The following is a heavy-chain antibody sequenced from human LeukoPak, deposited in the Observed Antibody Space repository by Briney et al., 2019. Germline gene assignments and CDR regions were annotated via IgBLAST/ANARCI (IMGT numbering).Heavy chain of an antibody. CDR1: GFTFSSSA. J-gene: IGHJ4*02. CDR2: ISGSGGST. V-gene: IGHV3-23*01. D-gene: IGHD2-2*01. Sequence: QSGGSLRLSCAASGFTFSSSAMSWVRQAPGKGLEWVSAISGSGGSTYYADSVKGRFTISRDNSKNTLYPQMNSLRAEDTAVYYCAKAGDIGYCSSTSCYADYWGQGTLVTVSS. CDR3: AKAGDIGYCSSTSCYADY.